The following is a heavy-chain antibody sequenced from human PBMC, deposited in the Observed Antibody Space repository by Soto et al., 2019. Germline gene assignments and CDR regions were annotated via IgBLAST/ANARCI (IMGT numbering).Heavy chain of an antibody. CDR1: GLTFRTYA. CDR2: ISGNGYKT. V-gene: IGHV3-23*01. Sequence: EVQLLESGGGLVQPGGSLRVSCAASGLTFRTYAMSWVRQAPGKGLEWVAGISGNGYKTYYADSVKGRFTISRDNSKSTLYLQMNGLRAEDTAVYYCANFYSDFWSGPVHDAFDIWGQGTMVTVSS. D-gene: IGHD3-3*01. CDR3: ANFYSDFWSGPVHDAFDI. J-gene: IGHJ3*02.